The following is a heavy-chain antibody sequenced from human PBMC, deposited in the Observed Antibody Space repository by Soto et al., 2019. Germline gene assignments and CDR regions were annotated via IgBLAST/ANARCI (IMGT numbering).Heavy chain of an antibody. V-gene: IGHV3-21*01. CDR1: GFTFSSYS. CDR2: ISSSSSYI. Sequence: EVQLVESGGGLVKPGGSLRLSCAASGFTFSSYSMNWVRQAPGKGLEWVSSISSSSSYIYYADSVKGRFTISRDNAKNSLYLQMNSLRAEDTAVYYCARDLQGYGMDVWAKGPRSPSP. J-gene: IGHJ6*02. CDR3: ARDLQGYGMDV.